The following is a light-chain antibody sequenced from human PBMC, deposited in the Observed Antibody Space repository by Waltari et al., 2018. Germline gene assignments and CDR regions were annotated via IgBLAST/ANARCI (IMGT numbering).Light chain of an antibody. V-gene: IGLV2-8*01. CDR3: SSDAGNNGWG. CDR1: SSDVGDYNP. CDR2: EVT. Sequence: QSVLTQPPSASGPPGQYYTIPCTGTSSDVGDYNPVSWYQQNPGKAPKLRIFEVTKDPSGVPDGVSGSKSANPLALAVSGLQADDQADDYCSSDAGNNGWGVGGGTKLAVL. J-gene: IGLJ3*02.